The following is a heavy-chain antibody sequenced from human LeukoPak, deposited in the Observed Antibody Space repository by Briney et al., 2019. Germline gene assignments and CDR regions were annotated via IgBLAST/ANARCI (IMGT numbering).Heavy chain of an antibody. Sequence: PSGTLSLTRTVSGGSISSRHWWGWVRQPPGKGLEWLGGIQHGGSTNPNPSRTSSPTTSAVKTKNQVSVRLNPVTAADAAVYYCAREFVQGSSLPYFDCWGQGTQVTVSS. CDR3: AREFVQGSSLPYFDC. D-gene: IGHD2-21*01. CDR2: IQHGGST. CDR1: GGSISSRHW. J-gene: IGHJ4*02. V-gene: IGHV4-4*02.